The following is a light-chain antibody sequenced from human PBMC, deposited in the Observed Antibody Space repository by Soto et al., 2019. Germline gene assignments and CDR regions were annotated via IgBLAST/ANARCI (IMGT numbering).Light chain of an antibody. CDR1: QSISRW. V-gene: IGKV1-5*01. CDR2: DAS. J-gene: IGKJ2*03. CDR3: QQYNNYLYS. Sequence: DIQMTQSPSTMSASVGDRVTITCRARQSISRWLAWYQQKPGKAPKLLIYDASSLESGVPSRFSGSGSGTEFSLTISSLQPDDFATYYCQQYNNYLYSFGQGTKLEIK.